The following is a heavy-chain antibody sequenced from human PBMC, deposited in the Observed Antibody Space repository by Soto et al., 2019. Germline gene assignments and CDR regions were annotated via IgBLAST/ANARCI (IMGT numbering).Heavy chain of an antibody. CDR1: GFTFSSYG. CDR3: ARARPSIVVVPAALDY. J-gene: IGHJ4*02. CDR2: IWYDGSNK. D-gene: IGHD2-2*01. Sequence: GGSLRLSCAASGFTFSSYGMHWVRQAPGKGLEWVAVIWYDGSNKYYADSVKGRFTISRDNSKNTLYLQMNSLRAEDTAVYYFARARPSIVVVPAALDYWGQGTLVTVSS. V-gene: IGHV3-33*01.